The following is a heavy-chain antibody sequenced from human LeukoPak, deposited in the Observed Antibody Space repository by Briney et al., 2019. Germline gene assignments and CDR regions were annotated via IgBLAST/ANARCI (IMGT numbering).Heavy chain of an antibody. Sequence: SETLSLTCTVFGGSISNYYWSWIRQPAGKGLEWIGLIYTSGSTNYNPSLKSRVTMSVDTSKNQFSLKLSSVTAADTAVYFCARTPIYYYDNSGYYNWGQGTLVTVSS. CDR1: GGSISNYY. CDR2: IYTSGST. J-gene: IGHJ4*02. V-gene: IGHV4-4*07. D-gene: IGHD3-22*01. CDR3: ARTPIYYYDNSGYYN.